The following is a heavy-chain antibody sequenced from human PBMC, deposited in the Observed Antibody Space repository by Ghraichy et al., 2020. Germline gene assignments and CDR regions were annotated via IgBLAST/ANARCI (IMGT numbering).Heavy chain of an antibody. V-gene: IGHV4-34*01. CDR1: GGSFSGYY. Sequence: SETLSLTCAVYGGSFSGYYWSWIRQPPGKGLEWIGEINHSGSTNYNSSLKSRVTISVDTSKNQFSLKLSSVTAADTAVYYCARGSTVVTRSFDYWGQGTLVTVSS. CDR3: ARGSTVVTRSFDY. CDR2: INHSGST. J-gene: IGHJ4*02. D-gene: IGHD4-23*01.